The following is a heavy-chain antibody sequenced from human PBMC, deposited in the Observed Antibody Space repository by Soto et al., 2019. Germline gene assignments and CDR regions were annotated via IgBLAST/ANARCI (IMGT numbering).Heavy chain of an antibody. D-gene: IGHD4-17*01. CDR1: GCTFSGSA. Sequence: EVQLVESGGGLVQPGGSLKLSCAASGCTFSGSAMHWVRQASGKGLEWVGRIRSKANSYATAYAASVKGRFTISRDDSKNTAYLQMNSLKTEDTAFYYCTRTMTTAAFDIWGQGTMVTVSS. CDR3: TRTMTTAAFDI. J-gene: IGHJ3*02. V-gene: IGHV3-73*02. CDR2: IRSKANSYAT.